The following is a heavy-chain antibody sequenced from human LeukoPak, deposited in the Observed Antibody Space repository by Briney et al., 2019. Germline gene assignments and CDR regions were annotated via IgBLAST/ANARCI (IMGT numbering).Heavy chain of an antibody. Sequence: SETLSLTCTVSGGSISSGSYYWSWIRQPAGKGLEWIGRIYTSGSTSYNPSLESRVTISVDTSKNQFSLKLKLSSVTAADTAVYYCASYGDYVGSWFDPWGQGTLVTVSS. CDR3: ASYGDYVGSWFDP. CDR2: IYTSGST. D-gene: IGHD4-17*01. CDR1: GGSISSGSYY. J-gene: IGHJ5*02. V-gene: IGHV4-61*02.